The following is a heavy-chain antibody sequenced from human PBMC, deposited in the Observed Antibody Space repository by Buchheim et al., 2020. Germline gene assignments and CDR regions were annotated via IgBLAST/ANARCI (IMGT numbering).Heavy chain of an antibody. CDR1: GGSISSGGYY. D-gene: IGHD3-10*01. V-gene: IGHV4-31*03. CDR3: ARGLSLDLWFGETITGGNWFDP. Sequence: QVQLQESGPGLVKPSQTLSLTCTVSGGSISSGGYYWSWIRQHPGKGLEWIGYIYYSGSTYYNPSLKSRVTISVDTPKNQFSLKLSSVTAADTAVYYCARGLSLDLWFGETITGGNWFDPWGQGTL. J-gene: IGHJ5*02. CDR2: IYYSGST.